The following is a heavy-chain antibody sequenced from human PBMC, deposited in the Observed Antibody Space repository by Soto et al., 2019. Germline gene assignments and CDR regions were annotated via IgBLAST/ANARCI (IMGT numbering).Heavy chain of an antibody. Sequence: ETLSLTCTVSGGSLSSGAYYWSWIRQPPGKGLEWIGEINHSGSANYNPSLKSRVTISVDTSKNQFSLKLSSVTAADTAVYYCARGGVVITAIIDYWGQGTLVTVSS. D-gene: IGHD2-2*02. CDR2: INHSGSA. J-gene: IGHJ4*02. V-gene: IGHV4-34*01. CDR1: GGSLSSGAYY. CDR3: ARGGVVITAIIDY.